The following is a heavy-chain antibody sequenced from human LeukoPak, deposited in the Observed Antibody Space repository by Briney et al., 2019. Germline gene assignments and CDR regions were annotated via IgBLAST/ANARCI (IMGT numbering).Heavy chain of an antibody. V-gene: IGHV4-39*07. CDR1: GGSISSSSYY. D-gene: IGHD3-22*01. J-gene: IGHJ3*02. CDR3: AKIDYDSSGYLHAFDI. CDR2: IYYSGST. Sequence: PSETLSLTCTVSGGSISSSSYYWGSIRQPPGKGLEWIGSIYYSGSTYYNPSLKSRVTISVDTSKNQFSLKLSSVTAADTAVYYCAKIDYDSSGYLHAFDIWGQGTMVTVSS.